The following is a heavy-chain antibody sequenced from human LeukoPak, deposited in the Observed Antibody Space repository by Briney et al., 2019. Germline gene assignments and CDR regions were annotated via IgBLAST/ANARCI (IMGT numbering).Heavy chain of an antibody. V-gene: IGHV4-34*01. CDR2: INHSGST. CDR3: ARRNRAAAGVDY. Sequence: SETLSLTCAVYGGSFSGYYWSWIRQPPGKGLEWIGEINHSGSTNYNPSLKSRVTISVDTSKNQFSLKLSSVTAADTAVYYCARRNRAAAGVDYWGQGTLVTVSS. J-gene: IGHJ4*02. CDR1: GGSFSGYY. D-gene: IGHD6-13*01.